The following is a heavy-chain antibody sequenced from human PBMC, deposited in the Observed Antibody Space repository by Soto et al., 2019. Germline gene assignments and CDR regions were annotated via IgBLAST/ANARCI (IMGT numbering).Heavy chain of an antibody. V-gene: IGHV3-23*01. Sequence: GGSLRLSYAASGFTFSSYAMSWVRQAPGKGLEWVSAISGSGGSTYYADSVKGRFTISRDNSKNTLYLQMNSLRAEDTAVYYCAKTSPTITMIVVGHFDYWGQGTLVTVSS. D-gene: IGHD3-22*01. CDR3: AKTSPTITMIVVGHFDY. CDR2: ISGSGGST. CDR1: GFTFSSYA. J-gene: IGHJ4*02.